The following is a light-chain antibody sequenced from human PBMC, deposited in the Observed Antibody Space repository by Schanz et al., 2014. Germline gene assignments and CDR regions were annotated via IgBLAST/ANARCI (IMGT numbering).Light chain of an antibody. Sequence: QSALTQPASVSASPGQSITISCTGTATDIGGTYLVSWYQQNPGEAPKLLILGDNHRPSGVSNRFSGSKSANTASLTISGLQAGDEAEYYCSSYTSSGTPVVFGGGTKLTVL. CDR3: SSYTSSGTPVV. CDR2: GDN. J-gene: IGLJ2*01. V-gene: IGLV2-14*02. CDR1: ATDIGGTYL.